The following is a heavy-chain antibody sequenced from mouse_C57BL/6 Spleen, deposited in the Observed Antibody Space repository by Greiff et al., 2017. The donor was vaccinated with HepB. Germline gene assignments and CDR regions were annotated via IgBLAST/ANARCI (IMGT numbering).Heavy chain of an antibody. D-gene: IGHD2-13*01. Sequence: DVQLVESGGGSVKPGGSLKLSCAASGFTFSDYGMHWVRQAPEKGQEWVAYISSGSSTIYYADTVKGRFTISRDNAKNTLFLQMTSLRSEDTAVYYCASMVTYYYAMDYWGQGTSVTVSS. V-gene: IGHV5-17*01. CDR3: ASMVTYYYAMDY. CDR2: ISSGSSTI. CDR1: GFTFSDYG. J-gene: IGHJ4*01.